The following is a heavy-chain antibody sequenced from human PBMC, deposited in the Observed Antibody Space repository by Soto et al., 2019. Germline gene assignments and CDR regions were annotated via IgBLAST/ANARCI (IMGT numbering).Heavy chain of an antibody. CDR1: GGSFSGYY. CDR3: ARGLRFSSSWYGKYYYYYGMDV. V-gene: IGHV4-34*01. J-gene: IGHJ6*02. Sequence: KASETLSLTCAVYGGSFSGYYWSWIRQPPGKGLEWIGEINHSGSTNYNPSLKSRVTISVDTSKNQFSLKLSSVTAADTAVYYCARGLRFSSSWYGKYYYYYGMDVWGQGTTVTVSS. CDR2: INHSGST. D-gene: IGHD6-13*01.